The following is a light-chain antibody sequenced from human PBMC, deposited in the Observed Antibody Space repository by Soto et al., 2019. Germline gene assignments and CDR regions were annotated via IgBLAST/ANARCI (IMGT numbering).Light chain of an antibody. CDR3: QQRSNWPLT. V-gene: IGKV3D-20*02. CDR2: DAS. Sequence: EIVLTQSPGTLSLSPGERATLSCRASQSVTTSYLAWYQRKPGQAPRLLIYDASNRATGIPARFSGSGSGTDFTLTISSLEPEDFAVYYCQQRSNWPLTFRGGTKVDIK. CDR1: QSVTTSY. J-gene: IGKJ4*01.